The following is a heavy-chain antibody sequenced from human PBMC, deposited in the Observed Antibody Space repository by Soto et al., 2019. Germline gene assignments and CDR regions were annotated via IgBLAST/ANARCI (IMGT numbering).Heavy chain of an antibody. Sequence: QVQLVQSGAEVKKPGSSVKVSCKASGGTFSSYAISWVRQAPGQGLEWMGGIIPIFGTANYAQKFHGRVTITADESTSTAYMELSSLRSEDTAVYYCAREGGLQGGVYYYGMDVWGQGTTVTVSS. D-gene: IGHD6-25*01. CDR1: GGTFSSYA. J-gene: IGHJ6*02. V-gene: IGHV1-69*01. CDR2: IIPIFGTA. CDR3: AREGGLQGGVYYYGMDV.